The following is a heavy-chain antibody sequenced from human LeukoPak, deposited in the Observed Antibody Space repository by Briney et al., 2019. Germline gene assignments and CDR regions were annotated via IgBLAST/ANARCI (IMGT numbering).Heavy chain of an antibody. Sequence: SESLSLTCTVSGGSISSSSYYWGWIRQPPGKGLEWIGSIYYSGSTYYNPSLKGRVTISVDTSKNQFSLKPSSVHAADQAVYYCARQSRYYGSGSYYDAFDIWGQGTMVTVSS. D-gene: IGHD3-10*01. J-gene: IGHJ3*02. V-gene: IGHV4-39*01. CDR1: GGSISSSSYY. CDR3: ARQSRYYGSGSYYDAFDI. CDR2: IYYSGST.